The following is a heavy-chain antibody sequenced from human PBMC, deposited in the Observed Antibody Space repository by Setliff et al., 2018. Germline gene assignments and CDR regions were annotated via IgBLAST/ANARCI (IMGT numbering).Heavy chain of an antibody. D-gene: IGHD1-26*01. CDR2: IFSKGST. Sequence: SETLSLTCTVSGGSISSGNYYWSWIRQPAGKAPEWIGHIFSKGSTNNNPSLKSRVTISIDSSKNQMSLRMTSVTAADTAVYYCARSPSSGAYWNPRPFYSDYWARGTLVTVSS. CDR1: GGSISSGNYY. CDR3: ARSPSSGAYWNPRPFYSDY. V-gene: IGHV4-61*09. J-gene: IGHJ4*02.